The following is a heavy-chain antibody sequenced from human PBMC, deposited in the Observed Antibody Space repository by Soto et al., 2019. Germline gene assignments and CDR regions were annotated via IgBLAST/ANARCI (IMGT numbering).Heavy chain of an antibody. V-gene: IGHV3-66*01. CDR3: ARDHVEVVVPAAIRFNYYYMDV. D-gene: IGHD2-2*01. CDR2: IYSGGSI. CDR1: GFTVSSNY. J-gene: IGHJ6*03. Sequence: GGSLRLSCAASGFTVSSNYMSWVRQAPGKGLEWVSVIYSGGSIYYADSVKGRFTISRDNSKNTLYLQMNSLRAEDTAVYYCARDHVEVVVPAAIRFNYYYMDVWGKGTTVTVSS.